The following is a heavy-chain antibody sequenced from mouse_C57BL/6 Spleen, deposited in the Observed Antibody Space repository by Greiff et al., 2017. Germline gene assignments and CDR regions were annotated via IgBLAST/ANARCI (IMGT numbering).Heavy chain of an antibody. CDR3: ARGYGSSYRGYFDV. CDR1: GYTFTSYW. Sequence: VQLQQPGAELVKPGASVKMSCKASGYTFTSYWITWVKQRHGQGLEWIGDIYPGSGSTNYNEKFKSKATLTVDTSSSTAYMQLSSLTSDDAAVYYCARGYGSSYRGYFDVWGTGTTVTVSS. V-gene: IGHV1-55*01. J-gene: IGHJ1*03. D-gene: IGHD1-1*01. CDR2: IYPGSGST.